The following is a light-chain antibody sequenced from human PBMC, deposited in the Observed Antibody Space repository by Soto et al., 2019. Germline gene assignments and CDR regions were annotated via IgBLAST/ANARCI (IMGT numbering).Light chain of an antibody. CDR1: QSVSSSY. J-gene: IGKJ1*01. CDR2: GAS. V-gene: IGKV3-20*01. Sequence: EIVMTQSPATLSVSPGERATLSCRASQSVSSSYLAWYQQKPGQAPRLLIYGASSRATGIPDRFSGSGSGTDFTLTISRLEPEDFAVYYCHQYDTSPTTFGQGTMVDIK. CDR3: HQYDTSPTT.